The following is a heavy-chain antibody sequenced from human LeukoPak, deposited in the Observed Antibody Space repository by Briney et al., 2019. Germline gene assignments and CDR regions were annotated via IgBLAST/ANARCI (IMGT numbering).Heavy chain of an antibody. V-gene: IGHV1-46*01. CDR2: INPSGGST. Sequence: ASVKVSCKASGYTFTSYYMHWVRQAPGQGLEWMGIINPSGGSTSYAQKFQGRVTMTRDTYTSTVYMELSSLRSEDTAVYYCARVRGSGYYYDGVDYWGQGTLVTVSS. J-gene: IGHJ4*02. D-gene: IGHD3-22*01. CDR1: GYTFTSYY. CDR3: ARVRGSGYYYDGVDY.